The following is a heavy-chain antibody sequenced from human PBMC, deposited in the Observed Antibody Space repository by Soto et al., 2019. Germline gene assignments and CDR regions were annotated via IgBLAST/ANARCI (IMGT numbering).Heavy chain of an antibody. CDR3: ARHQPARILNWFDP. J-gene: IGHJ5*02. D-gene: IGHD2-15*01. CDR2: IYYSGST. V-gene: IGHV4-59*08. Sequence: SETLSLTYTVSGGSISSYYWSWIRQPPGKGLEWIGYIYYSGSTNYNPSLKSRVTISIDTSKNQFSLKLSSVTAADTAVYYCARHQPARILNWFDPWGQGTLVTVSS. CDR1: GGSISSYY.